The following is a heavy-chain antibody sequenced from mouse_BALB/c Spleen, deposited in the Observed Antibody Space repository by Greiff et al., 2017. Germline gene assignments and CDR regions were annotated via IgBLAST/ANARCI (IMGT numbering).Heavy chain of an antibody. CDR1: GFTFSDYY. CDR3: ARDRGYVTVMDY. D-gene: IGHD3-1*01. Sequence: EVQLVESGGGLVKPGGSLKLSCAASGFTFSDYYMYWVRQTPEKRLEWVATISDGGSYTYYPDSVKGRFTISRDNAKNNLYLQMSSLKSEDTAMYYCARDRGYVTVMDYWGQGTSVTVSS. CDR2: ISDGGSYT. J-gene: IGHJ4*01. V-gene: IGHV5-4*02.